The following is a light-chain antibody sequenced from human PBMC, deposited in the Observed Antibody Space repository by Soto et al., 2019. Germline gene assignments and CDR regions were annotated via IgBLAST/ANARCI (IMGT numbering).Light chain of an antibody. CDR3: HQRQGWPRT. CDR1: QYVGTS. V-gene: IGKV3-11*01. Sequence: EIVLTQSPATLSSSPGETATLSCRASQYVGTSLAWYQHKPGQAPRLLIYYTSNRATGIPARFSGSGSGTNFTLTISSLAPEDFAIYYCHQRQGWPRTFGQGTKVDIK. CDR2: YTS. J-gene: IGKJ1*01.